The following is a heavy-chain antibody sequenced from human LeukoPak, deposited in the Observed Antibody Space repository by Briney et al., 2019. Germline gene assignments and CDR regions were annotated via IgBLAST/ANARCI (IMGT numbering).Heavy chain of an antibody. V-gene: IGHV1-69*13. CDR1: GGTFSSYA. J-gene: IGHJ3*02. D-gene: IGHD5-12*01. CDR2: IIPIFGTA. CDR3: ARDRRGYSGYEVKSAFDI. Sequence: GASETVSCKASGGTFSSYAISWVRQADGQGLEWMGGIIPIFGTANYAQKFQGSVTTTADESTSTAYMELCRLRSEDTAVYYCARDRRGYSGYEVKSAFDIWGQGTMVTVSS.